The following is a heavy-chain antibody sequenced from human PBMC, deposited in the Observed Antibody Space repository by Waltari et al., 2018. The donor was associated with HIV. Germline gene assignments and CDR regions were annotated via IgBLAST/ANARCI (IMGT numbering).Heavy chain of an antibody. J-gene: IGHJ3*01. D-gene: IGHD3-16*01. CDR3: AREGPNYADKDGFQYAQRAFDL. Sequence: VQLHESGPGLVKPSETLSLPCPVSGDSVAGGRFFWPWVRLLPEGKLEWIGHVLDTKTLKYSPSLESRVSLSLDTSKNQFSLKLRSLSAADSATYFCAREGPNYADKDGFQYAQRAFDLWGQGTKVTVSP. CDR2: VLDTKTL. CDR1: GDSVAGGRFF. V-gene: IGHV4-61*01.